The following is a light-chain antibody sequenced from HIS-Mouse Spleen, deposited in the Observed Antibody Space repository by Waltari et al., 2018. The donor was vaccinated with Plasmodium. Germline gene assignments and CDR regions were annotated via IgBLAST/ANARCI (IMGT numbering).Light chain of an antibody. J-gene: IGKJ1*01. CDR3: QQYYSTPWT. CDR2: GAS. V-gene: IGKV3-15*01. CDR1: QSVSSN. Sequence: EIVMTQSPATLSVSPGESATLSCRASQSVSSNLAWYQQKPGQAPRLLIYGASTRATGIPARFSGSGAGTEFTLTISSLQAEDVAVYYCQQYYSTPWTFGQGTKVEIK.